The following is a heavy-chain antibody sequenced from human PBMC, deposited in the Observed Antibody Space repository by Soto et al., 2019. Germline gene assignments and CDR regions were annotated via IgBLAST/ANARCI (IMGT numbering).Heavy chain of an antibody. V-gene: IGHV3-23*01. CDR3: AKVPMNYCSGGGRCGYYLDY. CDR1: GFTFSSYA. D-gene: IGHD2-15*01. CDR2: ISGSGGST. Sequence: EVQLLESGGGLVQPGGSVQPGGSLRLSCAASGFTFSSYAMSWVRQAPGKGLEWVSGISGSGGSTYYADSVKGRFTISRDNSNTTLYLQMNSLRAEDTAVYYCAKVPMNYCSGGGRCGYYLDYWGQGTLVAVSS. J-gene: IGHJ4*02.